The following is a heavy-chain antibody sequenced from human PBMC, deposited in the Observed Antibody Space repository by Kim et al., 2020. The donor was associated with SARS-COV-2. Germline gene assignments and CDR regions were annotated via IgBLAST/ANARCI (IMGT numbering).Heavy chain of an antibody. CDR2: FYYTGTM. V-gene: IGHV4-39*01. J-gene: IGHJ4*02. D-gene: IGHD3-16*01. CDR1: GGSFSTSSYY. CDR3: ARRSGGDGPPGY. Sequence: SETLSLTCTVSGGSFSTSSYYWDWIRQPPGKGLEWIGGFYYTGTMYFNPSLKSRVTISVDTSKKQFSLKLTSVTAADTAVYYCARRSGGDGPPGYWGQGT.